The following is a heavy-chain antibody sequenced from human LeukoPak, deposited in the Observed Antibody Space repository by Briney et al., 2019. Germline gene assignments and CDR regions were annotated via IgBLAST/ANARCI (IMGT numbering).Heavy chain of an antibody. CDR2: ISNSGNTI. Sequence: GGSLRLSCAASGFTFTSYTMNWVRQAPGKGLEWVSFISNSGNTIYYADSVKGRFTISRDNAKNSPYLQMSSLRGEDTAVYYCARGPAAAIDYWGQGTLVTVSS. D-gene: IGHD2-2*01. V-gene: IGHV3-48*01. CDR1: GFTFTSYT. J-gene: IGHJ4*02. CDR3: ARGPAAAIDY.